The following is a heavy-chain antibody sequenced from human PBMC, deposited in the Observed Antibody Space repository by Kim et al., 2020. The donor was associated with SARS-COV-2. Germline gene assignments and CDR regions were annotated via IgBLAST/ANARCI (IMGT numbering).Heavy chain of an antibody. V-gene: IGHV4-61*01. CDR2: IYYSGST. CDR3: ARDTPIGAFDI. CDR1: GGSVSSGSYY. D-gene: IGHD3-22*01. J-gene: IGHJ3*02. Sequence: SDTLSLTCTVSGGSVSSGSYYWSWIRQPPGKGLEWIGYIYYSGSTNYNPSLKSRVTISVDTSKNQFSLKLSSVTAADTAVYYCARDTPIGAFDIWGQGT.